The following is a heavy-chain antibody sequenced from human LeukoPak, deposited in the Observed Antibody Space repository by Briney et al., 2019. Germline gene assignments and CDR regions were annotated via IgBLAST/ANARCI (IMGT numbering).Heavy chain of an antibody. D-gene: IGHD3-16*02. Sequence: SETLSLTCTVSGGSISSYYWSWIRQPPGKGLEWIGYIYYSGSTNYNPSLKSRVTISVDTSKNQFSLKLGSVTAADTAVYYCARARITFGGVIVIDYWGQGTLVTVSS. CDR3: ARARITFGGVIVIDY. CDR2: IYYSGST. V-gene: IGHV4-59*01. J-gene: IGHJ4*02. CDR1: GGSISSYY.